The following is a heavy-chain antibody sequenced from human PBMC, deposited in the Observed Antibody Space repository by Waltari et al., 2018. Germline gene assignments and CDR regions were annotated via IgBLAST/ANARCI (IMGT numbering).Heavy chain of an antibody. CDR2: ISSSTTYI. J-gene: IGHJ4*02. CDR1: GFHYGSYS. V-gene: IGHV3-21*01. Sequence: EVQSVESGGGLVTPGVSLRLSWGASGFHYGSYSMNWVRQAPGKGLEWVSSISSSTTYIHYADSVKGRFTISRDNAKNSLYLQMNSLRVEDTAVYYCVSGGWGFYFDYWGQGTVVTVSS. D-gene: IGHD7-27*01. CDR3: VSGGWGFYFDY.